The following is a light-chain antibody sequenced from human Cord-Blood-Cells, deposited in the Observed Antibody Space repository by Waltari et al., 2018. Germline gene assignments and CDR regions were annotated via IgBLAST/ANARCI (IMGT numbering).Light chain of an antibody. CDR1: SSDVGGSNY. CDR3: CSYAGSYTFHVV. J-gene: IGLJ2*01. CDR2: DFS. V-gene: IGLV2-11*01. Sequence: QSALTQPRSVSGSPGQSVTISCTGTSSDVGGSNYVSWYQQPPGKAPKLMIYDFSKRPSGVPDRFSGSKSGNTASLTISGLQAEDEADYYCCSYAGSYTFHVVFGGGTKLTVL.